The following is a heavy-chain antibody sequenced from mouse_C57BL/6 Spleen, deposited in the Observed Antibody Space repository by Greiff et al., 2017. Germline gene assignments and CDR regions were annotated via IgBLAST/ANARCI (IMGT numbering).Heavy chain of an antibody. J-gene: IGHJ2*01. V-gene: IGHV5-12*01. CDR2: ISNGGGST. CDR1: GFTFSDYY. CDR3: ASGYLGY. Sequence: EVHLVESGGGLVQPGGSLKLSCAASGFTFSDYYMYWVRQTPEKRLEWVAYISNGGGSTYYPDTVKGRFTISRDNAKNTLYLQMSRLKSEDTAMYYCASGYLGYWGQGTTLTVSS.